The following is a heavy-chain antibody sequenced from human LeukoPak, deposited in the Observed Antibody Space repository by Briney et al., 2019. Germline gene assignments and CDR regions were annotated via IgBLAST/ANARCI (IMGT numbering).Heavy chain of an antibody. V-gene: IGHV3-23*01. CDR3: AKSGDGCSGGSCYTPYD. D-gene: IGHD2-15*01. CDR2: ISGSGGST. J-gene: IGHJ4*02. CDR1: GFTFSSYA. Sequence: PGGSLRLPCAASGFTFSSYAMSWVRQAPGKGLEWVSAISGSGGSTYYADSVKGRFTISRDNSKNTLYLQMNSLRAEDTAVYYCAKSGDGCSGGSCYTPYDWGQGTLVTVPS.